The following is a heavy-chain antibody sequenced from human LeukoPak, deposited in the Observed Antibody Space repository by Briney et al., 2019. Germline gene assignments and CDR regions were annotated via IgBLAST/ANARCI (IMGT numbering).Heavy chain of an antibody. CDR2: IWFDGKNE. D-gene: IGHD2-8*01. J-gene: IGHJ6*02. Sequence: GGSLRLSCAASVFTFSSYGMHWVRQAPGKGLEWVADIWFDGKNEHFAGSVKGRFTISRDNSNNTMYLQINSLRAEDTAVYYCARDRHCANGVCHSPPGMDVWGQGTTVTVSS. CDR3: ARDRHCANGVCHSPPGMDV. CDR1: VFTFSSYG. V-gene: IGHV3-33*01.